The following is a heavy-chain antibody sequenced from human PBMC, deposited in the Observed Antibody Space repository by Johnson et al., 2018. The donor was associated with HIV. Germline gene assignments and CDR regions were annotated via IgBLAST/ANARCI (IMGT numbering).Heavy chain of an antibody. CDR1: GFTFSSYA. V-gene: IGHV3-20*04. J-gene: IGHJ3*02. Sequence: EVQLVESGGGLVQPGGSLRLSCAASGFTFSSYAMSWVRQAPGKGLEWVSGINWNGGSTGYADYVKGRFTISRDNAKNSLYLQMNSLRAEETALYYCARKSAFDAFDIWGQGTMVTVSS. CDR2: INWNGGST. CDR3: ARKSAFDAFDI.